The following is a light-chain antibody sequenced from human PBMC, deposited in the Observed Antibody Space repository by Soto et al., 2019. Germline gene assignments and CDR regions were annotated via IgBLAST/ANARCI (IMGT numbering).Light chain of an antibody. V-gene: IGKV1-39*01. J-gene: IGKJ5*01. Sequence: DIQLTQSPSSLSASLGDSVSISCRASQNIDNHLHWYRQKSGKAPEVLIYAASTLRDGVSSRFSGSGYGTEFTLTINNLQPEYFATYYCQQSSSSPPITVGQGTSLDI. CDR1: QNIDNH. CDR3: QQSSSSPPIT. CDR2: AAS.